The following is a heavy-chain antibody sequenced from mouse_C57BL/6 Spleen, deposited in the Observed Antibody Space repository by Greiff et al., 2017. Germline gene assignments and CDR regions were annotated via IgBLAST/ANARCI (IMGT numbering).Heavy chain of an antibody. CDR3: ARDGLGNWYFDV. CDR2: ISSGSSTI. Sequence: EVQLKESGGGLVKPGGSLKLSCAASGFTFSDYGMHWVRQAPEKGLEWVAYISSGSSTIYYADTVKGRFTISRDNAKNTLFLQMTSLRSEDTAMYYCARDGLGNWYFDVWGTGTTVTVSS. D-gene: IGHD4-1*01. CDR1: GFTFSDYG. J-gene: IGHJ1*03. V-gene: IGHV5-17*01.